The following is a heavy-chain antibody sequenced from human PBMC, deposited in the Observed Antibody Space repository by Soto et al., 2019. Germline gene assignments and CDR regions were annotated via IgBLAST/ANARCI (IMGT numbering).Heavy chain of an antibody. CDR1: GFTFSSYA. V-gene: IGHV3-23*01. CDR2: ISGSGGST. Sequence: PGGSLRLSCAASGFTFSSYAMNWVRQAPGKGLEWVSSISGSGGSTYYADSVKGRFTISRDNAKKSLYLQMNSLRAEDTAVYYCARGYTGYCSGGTCYWFDPWGQGTLVTVSS. D-gene: IGHD2-15*01. J-gene: IGHJ5*02. CDR3: ARGYTGYCSGGTCYWFDP.